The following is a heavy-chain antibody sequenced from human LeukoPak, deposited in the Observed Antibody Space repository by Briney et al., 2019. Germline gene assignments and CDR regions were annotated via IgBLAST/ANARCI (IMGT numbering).Heavy chain of an antibody. J-gene: IGHJ4*02. CDR1: GFTFSSYA. CDR3: AKGPYYDSSGYHLFGY. V-gene: IGHV3-23*01. Sequence: QPGGSLRLSCAASGFTFSSYAMSWVRQAPGKGLEWVSAISGSGGSTYYADSVKGRFTISRDNSKNTLYLQMNSLRAEDTAVYYCAKGPYYDSSGYHLFGYWGQGTLVTVSS. D-gene: IGHD3-22*01. CDR2: ISGSGGST.